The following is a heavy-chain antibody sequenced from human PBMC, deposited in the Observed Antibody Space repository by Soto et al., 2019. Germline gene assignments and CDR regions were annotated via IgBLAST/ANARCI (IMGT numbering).Heavy chain of an antibody. CDR3: ARDQLYDYIWGRPD. Sequence: PGGSLRLSCAASGFTVSSNYMSWVRQTPGKGLEWVSVIYSGGSTYYADSVKGRFTISRDNSKNTLYLQMNSLRAEDTAVYYCARDQLYDYIWGRPDWGQGTLVTVSS. CDR1: GFTVSSNY. J-gene: IGHJ4*02. V-gene: IGHV3-66*01. CDR2: IYSGGST. D-gene: IGHD3-16*01.